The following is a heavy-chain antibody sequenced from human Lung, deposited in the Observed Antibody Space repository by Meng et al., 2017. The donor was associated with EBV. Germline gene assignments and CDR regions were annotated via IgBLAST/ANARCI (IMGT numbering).Heavy chain of an antibody. J-gene: IGHJ4*02. D-gene: IGHD6-19*01. CDR1: GYTFTGYA. Sequence: QGLLVQSGAGVKKPGESVKVSCKASGYTFTGYARHWVRQAPGQGLEWMGRINPSSGGTNYAQKFQGRVTMTRDTSINTAYMELSRLRSDDTAVYYCARSMGSGGWYVDYWGQGTLVTVSS. CDR3: ARSMGSGGWYVDY. V-gene: IGHV1-2*06. CDR2: INPSSGGT.